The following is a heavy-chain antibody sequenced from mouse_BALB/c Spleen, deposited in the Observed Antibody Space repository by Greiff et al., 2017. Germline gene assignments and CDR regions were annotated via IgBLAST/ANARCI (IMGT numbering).Heavy chain of an antibody. CDR2: ISSGGST. V-gene: IGHV5-6-5*01. J-gene: IGHJ4*01. CDR1: GFTFSSYA. Sequence: EVHLVESGGGLVKPGGSLKLSCAASGFTFSSYAMSWVRQTPEKRLEWVASISSGGSTYYPDSVKGRFTISRDNARNILYLQMSSLRSEDTAMYYCAREGGGRAMDYWGQGTSVTVSS. D-gene: IGHD3-3*01. CDR3: AREGGGRAMDY.